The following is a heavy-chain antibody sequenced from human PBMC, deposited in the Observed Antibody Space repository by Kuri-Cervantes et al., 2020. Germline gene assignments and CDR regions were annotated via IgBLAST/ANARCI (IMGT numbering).Heavy chain of an antibody. D-gene: IGHD3-22*01. CDR1: GYTFTSYC. V-gene: IGHV1-46*01. CDR3: ARVDGGITMIDP. CDR2: INPSGGST. Sequence: ASVQVSCKASGYTFTSYCMHWVRHAPGQGLEWMGIINPSGGSTSYAQKFQGRVTMTRDTSTSTVYMELSSLRSEDTAVYYCARVDGGITMIDPWGQGTLVTVSS. J-gene: IGHJ5*02.